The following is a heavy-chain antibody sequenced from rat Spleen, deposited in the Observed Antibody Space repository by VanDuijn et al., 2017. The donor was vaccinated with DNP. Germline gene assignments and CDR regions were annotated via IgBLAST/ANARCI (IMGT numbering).Heavy chain of an antibody. CDR3: ARQSAAISTGFAY. J-gene: IGHJ3*01. D-gene: IGHD1-2*01. CDR2: ISPSGGGT. CDR1: GFTFRDYG. Sequence: EVQLVESGGGLVQPGRSLKLSCAASGFTFRDYGMAWVLQAPTKGLEWVASISPSGGGTYYRDSVKGRFTISRDNAKSTLYLQMDSLRSEDTATYYCARQSAAISTGFAYWGQGTLVTVSS. V-gene: IGHV5S13*01.